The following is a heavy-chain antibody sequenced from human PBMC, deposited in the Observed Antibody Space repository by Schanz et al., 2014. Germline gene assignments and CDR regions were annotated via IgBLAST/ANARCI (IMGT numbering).Heavy chain of an antibody. V-gene: IGHV1-69*02. Sequence: QVQLVQSGAEVKKPGSSVKVSCKASGDTFRSYTINWVRHAPGQGLEWMGRIIPITGITNYAQKFQGRVTFTADKSTSPSLLEVNSLRSEDTAVYYCARTGYDPSLTHWGQGTLVTVSS. CDR3: ARTGYDPSLTH. D-gene: IGHD5-12*01. CDR1: GDTFRSYT. J-gene: IGHJ4*02. CDR2: IIPITGIT.